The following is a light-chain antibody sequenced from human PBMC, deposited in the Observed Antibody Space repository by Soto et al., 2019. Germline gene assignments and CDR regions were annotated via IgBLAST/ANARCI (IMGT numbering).Light chain of an antibody. V-gene: IGLV1-40*01. CDR1: SSNIGTNYD. J-gene: IGLJ3*02. Sequence: QSVLTQPPSVSGVPGQRVTISCTGSSSNIGTNYDVHWYQQLPGTAPKLLVYGNNRPSGVPDRFSASKSGTSASLVITGLQAEDEADYYCQSYDISLSGSWVFGGGTKLTVL. CDR3: QSYDISLSGSWV. CDR2: GN.